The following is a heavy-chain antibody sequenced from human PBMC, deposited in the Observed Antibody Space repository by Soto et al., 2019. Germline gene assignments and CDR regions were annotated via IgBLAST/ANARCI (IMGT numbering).Heavy chain of an antibody. CDR2: IGPESGAT. CDR3: GRGRSGQIVVFY. CDR1: GYTFTGHY. D-gene: IGHD1-26*01. V-gene: IGHV1-2*02. J-gene: IGHJ4*02. Sequence: ASVKVSCKASGYTFTGHYIHWVRQAPEQGPEWMGEIGPESGATRYAQRFQGRVTMTRDMSITTVYMELNNLSPDDTAVYYCGRGRSGQIVVFYWGQGTLVTVSS.